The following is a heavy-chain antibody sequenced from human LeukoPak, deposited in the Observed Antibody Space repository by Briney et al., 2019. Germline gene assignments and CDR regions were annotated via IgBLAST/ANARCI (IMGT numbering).Heavy chain of an antibody. CDR2: IGAYNGNT. J-gene: IGHJ4*02. CDR1: SYTFTSYG. V-gene: IGHV1-18*01. CDR3: ARFMIVPDFDY. D-gene: IGHD3-22*01. Sequence: GASVKVSCKASSYTFTSYGISWVRQAPGQGLEWMGWIGAYNGNTNYAQKLQGRVTMTTDTSTSTAYMELRSLRSDDTAVYYCARFMIVPDFDYWGQGTLVTVSS.